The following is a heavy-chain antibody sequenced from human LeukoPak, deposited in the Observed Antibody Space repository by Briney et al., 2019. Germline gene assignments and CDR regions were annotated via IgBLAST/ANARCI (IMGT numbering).Heavy chain of an antibody. D-gene: IGHD3-9*01. CDR2: IIPIFGTA. CDR3: ARSYYDILTGYYKSFDY. Sequence: SVKVSCKASGGTFSSYAISWVRQAPGQGLEWMGGIIPIFGTANYAQKFQGRVTITADESTSTAYMELSSLRSEDTAVYYCARSYYDILTGYYKSFDYWGQGTLATVSS. CDR1: GGTFSSYA. J-gene: IGHJ4*02. V-gene: IGHV1-69*13.